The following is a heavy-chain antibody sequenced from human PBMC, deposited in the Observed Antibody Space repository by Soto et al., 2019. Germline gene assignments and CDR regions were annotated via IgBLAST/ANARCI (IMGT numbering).Heavy chain of an antibody. CDR2: IWYDGSNK. Sequence: GGSLRLSCAASGFTFSSYGMHWVRQAPGKGLEWVAGIWYDGSNKYYADSVKGRFTISRDNSKNTLYLQMNSLRAEDTAVYYCARDHAKMELLPLYYMDVWGKGTTVTVSS. J-gene: IGHJ6*03. CDR3: ARDHAKMELLPLYYMDV. V-gene: IGHV3-33*01. CDR1: GFTFSSYG. D-gene: IGHD1-7*01.